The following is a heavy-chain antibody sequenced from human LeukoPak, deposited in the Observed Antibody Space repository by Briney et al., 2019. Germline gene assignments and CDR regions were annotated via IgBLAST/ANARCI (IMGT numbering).Heavy chain of an antibody. CDR3: ARDRQYYDFWRGPDY. CDR2: IRAYNGNT. CDR1: GYTFTSYG. V-gene: IGHV1-18*01. J-gene: IGHJ4*02. D-gene: IGHD3-3*01. Sequence: ASVKVSCKASGYTFTSYGISWVRQAPGQGLEWMGWIRAYNGNTNYAQKLQGRVTMTTDTSTTAAYMELRSLRSDDTAVYCCARDRQYYDFWRGPDYWGQGTLVTVSS.